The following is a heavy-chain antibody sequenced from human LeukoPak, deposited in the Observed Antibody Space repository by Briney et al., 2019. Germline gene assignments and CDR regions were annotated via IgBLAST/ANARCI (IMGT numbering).Heavy chain of an antibody. D-gene: IGHD3-22*01. V-gene: IGHV3-48*04. CDR1: GFTFSSYW. J-gene: IGHJ4*02. CDR2: ISSSGSTI. Sequence: GGSLRLSCAASGFTFSSYWMSWVRQAPGKGLEWVSYISSSGSTIYYADSVKGRLTISRDNAKNSLYLQMNSLRAEDTAVYYCARDQGVVVPSYYFDYWGQGTLVTVSS. CDR3: ARDQGVVVPSYYFDY.